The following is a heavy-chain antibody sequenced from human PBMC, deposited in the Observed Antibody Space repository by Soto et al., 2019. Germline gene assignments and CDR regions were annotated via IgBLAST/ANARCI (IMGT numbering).Heavy chain of an antibody. CDR1: GDTFNDYY. Sequence: QVQLVQSGAEVKKPGASVTVSCRSSGDTFNDYYIHWVRQAPGQGLKWMGWINPNGGVTKYAQKFQGWVTMTRDTSIRTVYMQLSRLRSDDTAVYYCARESGGATATLDYYYFYMDVWGTGTTDTVSS. CDR3: ARESGGATATLDYYYFYMDV. CDR2: INPNGGVT. D-gene: IGHD5-12*01. V-gene: IGHV1-2*04. J-gene: IGHJ6*03.